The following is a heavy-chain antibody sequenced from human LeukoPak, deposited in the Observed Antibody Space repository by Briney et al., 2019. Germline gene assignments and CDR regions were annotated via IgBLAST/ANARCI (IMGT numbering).Heavy chain of an antibody. D-gene: IGHD3-22*01. V-gene: IGHV4-30-4*01. Sequence: PSQTLSLTCTVSGGSISSGDYYWSWIRQPPGKGLEWIGYIYYSGSTYYNPSLKSRVTISADTSKNQFSLKLSSVTAADTAVYYCARQSAGDYYDSSGYYYVPAFDIWGQGTMVTVSS. CDR1: GGSISSGDYY. CDR3: ARQSAGDYYDSSGYYYVPAFDI. CDR2: IYYSGST. J-gene: IGHJ3*02.